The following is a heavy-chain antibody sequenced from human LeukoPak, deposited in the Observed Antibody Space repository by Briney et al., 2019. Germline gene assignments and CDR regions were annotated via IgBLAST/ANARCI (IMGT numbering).Heavy chain of an antibody. CDR2: IHYSGST. Sequence: SETLSLTCTVSGGSISSSSYHWGWVRQPPGRGREWIGSIHYSGSTYYNPSFRSRVPISLDTSNNQFSLELSSVTAADSAVYYCARSTGTSMPYYFDYWGQGTLVAVSS. J-gene: IGHJ4*02. CDR3: ARSTGTSMPYYFDY. D-gene: IGHD2/OR15-2a*01. V-gene: IGHV4-39*07. CDR1: GGSISSSSYH.